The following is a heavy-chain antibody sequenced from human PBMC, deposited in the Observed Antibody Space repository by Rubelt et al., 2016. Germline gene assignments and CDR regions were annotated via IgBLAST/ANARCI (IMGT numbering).Heavy chain of an antibody. CDR3: ARDGSEWSRDY. D-gene: IGHD3-3*01. Sequence: ESGGGLVQPGGSLRLSCATSGFTFNTYAMIWVRQAPGKGLEWVSTIVYSGDYQYYADSVKGRFTVSRDNAMNSLYLQMNSLRVDDTAMYFCARDGSEWSRDYWGQGTLVTVSS. J-gene: IGHJ4*02. V-gene: IGHV3-21*01. CDR2: IVYSGDYQ. CDR1: GFTFNTYA.